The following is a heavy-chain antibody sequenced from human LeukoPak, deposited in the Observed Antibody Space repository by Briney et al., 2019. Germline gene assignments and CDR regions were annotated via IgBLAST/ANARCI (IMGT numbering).Heavy chain of an antibody. CDR2: INPNSGGT. CDR1: GYTFTGYY. V-gene: IGHV1-2*02. D-gene: IGHD4-17*01. J-gene: IGHJ5*02. Sequence: ASVKVSCKASGYTFTGYYMHWVRQAPGQGLEWMGWINPNSGGTNYAQKFQGRVTMTRDTSISTAYMELSGLRSDDTAAYYCARGASGVYTVTTSWFDPWGQGTLVTVSS. CDR3: ARGASGVYTVTTSWFDP.